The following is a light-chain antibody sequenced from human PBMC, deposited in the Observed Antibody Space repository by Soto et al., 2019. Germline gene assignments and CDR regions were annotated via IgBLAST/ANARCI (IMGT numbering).Light chain of an antibody. CDR1: QGINNY. J-gene: IGKJ1*01. CDR2: AAS. Sequence: DIQMTQSPSSLSASVGDRVTITCRARQGINNYLAWHQQKPGKVPKLLIYAASTLQSGVPSRFSGSGSGTDFTLTISSLQPEDAATYYCQKYNCAPWTFGHGTKVEIK. CDR3: QKYNCAPWT. V-gene: IGKV1-27*01.